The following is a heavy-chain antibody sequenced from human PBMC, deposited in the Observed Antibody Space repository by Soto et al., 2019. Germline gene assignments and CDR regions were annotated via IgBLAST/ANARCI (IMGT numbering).Heavy chain of an antibody. Sequence: EVQLLESGGGLVQPGGSLRLSCAASGFTFSSYAMSWVRQAPGKGLEWVSAISGSGGSTYYADSVKGRFTISRDNSKNPLYLPMNSLRAEDTAVYYCAKDTLPSDPIVVVPAATDYWGQGTLVTVSS. CDR2: ISGSGGST. V-gene: IGHV3-23*01. CDR3: AKDTLPSDPIVVVPAATDY. J-gene: IGHJ4*02. CDR1: GFTFSSYA. D-gene: IGHD2-2*01.